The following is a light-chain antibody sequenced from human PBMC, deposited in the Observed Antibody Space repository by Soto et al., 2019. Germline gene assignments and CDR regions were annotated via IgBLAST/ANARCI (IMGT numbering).Light chain of an antibody. J-gene: IGLJ1*01. CDR2: DVS. Sequence: QSALTQPASVSGSPGQSITISCTGTSSDVGAYEYVSWYQQHPGKAPKLLIYDVSNRPSGVSTRFSGSKSGNTASLTISGLQAEDEGDYYCTSYTTRRLYVFSSGTKVTVL. CDR3: TSYTTRRLYV. CDR1: SSDVGAYEY. V-gene: IGLV2-14*03.